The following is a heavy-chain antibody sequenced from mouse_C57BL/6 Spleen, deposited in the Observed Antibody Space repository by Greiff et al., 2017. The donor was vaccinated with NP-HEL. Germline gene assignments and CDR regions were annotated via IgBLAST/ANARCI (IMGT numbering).Heavy chain of an antibody. V-gene: IGHV14-2*01. Sequence: VQLKQSGAELVKPGASVKLSCTASGFNITDYYMHWVKQRTEQGLEWIGRIDPEDGETKYTPKIQGKATITADTSSNTAYLQLSSLTSEDTAVYYCARSFYDYPWYFDVWGTGTTVTVSS. CDR3: ARSFYDYPWYFDV. CDR2: IDPEDGET. CDR1: GFNITDYY. D-gene: IGHD2-4*01. J-gene: IGHJ1*03.